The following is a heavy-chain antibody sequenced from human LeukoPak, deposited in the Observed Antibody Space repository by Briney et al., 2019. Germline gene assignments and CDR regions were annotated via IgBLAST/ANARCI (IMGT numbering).Heavy chain of an antibody. D-gene: IGHD3-10*01. CDR2: MNPNSGNT. Sequence: ASVKVSCKASGYTFTSYDINWVRQATGQGLEWMGWMNPNSGNTGYAQKFQGRVTITRNTSVSTAYMELSRLRSDDTAVYYCARGSRRGMVRGVMIGDAFDIWGQGTMVTVSS. CDR1: GYTFTSYD. V-gene: IGHV1-8*03. CDR3: ARGSRRGMVRGVMIGDAFDI. J-gene: IGHJ3*02.